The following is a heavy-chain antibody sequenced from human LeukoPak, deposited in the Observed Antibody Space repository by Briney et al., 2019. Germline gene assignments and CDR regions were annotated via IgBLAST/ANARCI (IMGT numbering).Heavy chain of an antibody. CDR2: IYYSGST. J-gene: IGHJ5*02. D-gene: IGHD2-15*01. V-gene: IGHV4-59*01. CDR1: GGSISSYY. Sequence: PSETLSLTCTVSGGSISSYYWSWIRQPPGKGLEWIGYIYYSGSTNYNPSLKSRVTISVDTSKNQFSLKLSSATAADTAVYYCARKVVAATRGGWLDPWGQGTLVTVSS. CDR3: ARKVVAATRGGWLDP.